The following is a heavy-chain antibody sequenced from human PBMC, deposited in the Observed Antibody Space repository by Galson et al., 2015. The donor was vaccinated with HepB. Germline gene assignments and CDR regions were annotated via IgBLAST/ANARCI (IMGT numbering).Heavy chain of an antibody. CDR1: GFTFSSYS. J-gene: IGHJ4*02. D-gene: IGHD3-9*01. V-gene: IGHV3-21*01. CDR2: ISSSSSYI. Sequence: SLRLSCAASGFTFSSYSMNWVRQAPGKGLEWVSSISSSSSYIYYADSVKGRFTISRDNAKNALYLQMNSLRAEDTAVYYCARDLRGSVTGYLDYWGQGTLVTVSS. CDR3: ARDLRGSVTGYLDY.